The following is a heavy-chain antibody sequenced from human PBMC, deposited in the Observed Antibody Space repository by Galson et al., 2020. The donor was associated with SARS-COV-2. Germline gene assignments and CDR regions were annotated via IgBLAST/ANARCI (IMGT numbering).Heavy chain of an antibody. D-gene: IGHD6-19*01. CDR3: ARDGQFSRGWAFDY. CDR1: GFTFSSHA. V-gene: IGHV3-33*01. J-gene: IGHJ4*02. CDR2: IWFDGSEK. Sequence: GGSLRLSCAASGFTFSSHAIHWVRQAPGKGLEWVAQIWFDGSEKYYLDSVNGRFTISRDNSKNTVYLQMNNLRAEDTAVYYCARDGQFSRGWAFDYWGQGTLVTVSS.